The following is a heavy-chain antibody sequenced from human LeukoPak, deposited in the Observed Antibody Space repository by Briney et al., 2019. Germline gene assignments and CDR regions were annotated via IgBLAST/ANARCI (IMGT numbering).Heavy chain of an antibody. V-gene: IGHV4-34*01. CDR2: INHSGHT. CDR3: AGDPLNRAYVDGFDY. Sequence: SETLSLTCAVYGGSFSDDYWSWIRQPPGKGLEWIGEINHSGHTSYNPSLKSRVTISKDTSKNQFSLKVRSATAADTAVYYCAGDPLNRAYVDGFDYWGQGTQVTVSS. D-gene: IGHD5-12*01. CDR1: GGSFSDDY. J-gene: IGHJ4*02.